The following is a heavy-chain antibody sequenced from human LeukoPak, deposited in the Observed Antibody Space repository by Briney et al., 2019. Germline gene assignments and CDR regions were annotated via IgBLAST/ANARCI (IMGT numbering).Heavy chain of an antibody. D-gene: IGHD3-9*01. Sequence: SGPALVKPTQTLTLTCTFSGFSLSTSGLYVSWIRQPPGKALEWLARIGWDDDKYYSTSLKTRLTISKDTSKNQVVLTMTNMGPVDTATYYCARDILTGSFDYWGQGTLVTVSA. V-gene: IGHV2-70*11. CDR3: ARDILTGSFDY. CDR2: IGWDDDK. J-gene: IGHJ4*02. CDR1: GFSLSTSGLY.